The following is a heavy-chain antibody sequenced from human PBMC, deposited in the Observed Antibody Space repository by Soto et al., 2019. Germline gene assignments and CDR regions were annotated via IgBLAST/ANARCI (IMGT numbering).Heavy chain of an antibody. D-gene: IGHD5-18*01. CDR3: GRDVAHGYTENV. Sequence: QVQLQESGPGLVKPSQTLSLACTVSGGSVGSGEYYYSWIRQPPGKGLEWIGYIYGSGITNYTPFPQGWGTQVVSKVHKQVPLEADFGEGAGTGGYFWGRDVAHGYTENVWGQGTMVTVSS. CDR2: IYGSGIT. V-gene: IGHV4-30-4*01. J-gene: IGHJ3*01. CDR1: GGSVGSGEYY.